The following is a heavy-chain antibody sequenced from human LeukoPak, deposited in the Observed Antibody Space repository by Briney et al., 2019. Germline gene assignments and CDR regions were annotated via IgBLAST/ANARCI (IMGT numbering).Heavy chain of an antibody. V-gene: IGHV4-4*02. J-gene: IGHJ4*02. CDR1: VGSITSDNW. CDR3: ARTYCTYGVCFESFDS. CDR2: IYHIGTT. Sequence: PSETLSLTCTVSVGSITSDNWWSWVRQPPGKGLEWIGEIYHIGTTNYIPSLESRVTISVDKSKDQFSQKLSSATAADTAIYYCARTYCTYGVCFESFDSWGQGTLVTVSS. D-gene: IGHD2-8*01.